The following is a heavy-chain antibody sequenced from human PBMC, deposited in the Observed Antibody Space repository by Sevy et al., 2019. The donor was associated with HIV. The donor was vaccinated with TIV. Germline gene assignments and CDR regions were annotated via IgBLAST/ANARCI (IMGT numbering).Heavy chain of an antibody. V-gene: IGHV3-21*01. CDR3: ARESGYDAFDL. CDR1: SFTFSDYN. J-gene: IGHJ3*01. D-gene: IGHD5-12*01. Sequence: GWSLRLSCAGSSFTFSDYNINWVRQAPGKGLEWVSYISDGGTYIYYADSVKGRFTVSRDNAKNSVFLLMNSLRAEDTAVYYCARESGYDAFDLWGQGTRVTVSS. CDR2: ISDGGTYI.